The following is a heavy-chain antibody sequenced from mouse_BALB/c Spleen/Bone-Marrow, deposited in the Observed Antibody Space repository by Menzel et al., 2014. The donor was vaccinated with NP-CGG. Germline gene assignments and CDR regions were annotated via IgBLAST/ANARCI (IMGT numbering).Heavy chain of an antibody. J-gene: IGHJ2*01. CDR2: ILPGSGST. CDR1: GYTFSSYW. V-gene: IGHV1-9*01. Sequence: VQLVESGAELMKPGASEKISCEATGYTFSSYWIVWVKQRPGHGLEWIGEILPGSGSTNYNEKFKGKATFTADTSSNTAYMQLSSLTSEDSAVYYCARYYRYDYWGQGTTLTVSS. CDR3: ARYYRYDY. D-gene: IGHD2-14*01.